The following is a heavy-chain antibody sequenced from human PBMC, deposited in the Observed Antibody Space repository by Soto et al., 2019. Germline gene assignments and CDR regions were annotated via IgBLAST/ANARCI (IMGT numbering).Heavy chain of an antibody. J-gene: IGHJ4*02. CDR2: IYYSGST. CDR3: AKTGNDYGDYNDY. CDR1: NGSISSYY. Sequence: SETLSLTCTVSNGSISSYYWSWIRQPPGKGLEWIGYIYYSGSTYYNPSLKSRVTISVDTSKNQFSLKLSSVTAADTAVYYCAKTGNDYGDYNDYWGQGTLVTVSS. V-gene: IGHV4-59*12. D-gene: IGHD4-17*01.